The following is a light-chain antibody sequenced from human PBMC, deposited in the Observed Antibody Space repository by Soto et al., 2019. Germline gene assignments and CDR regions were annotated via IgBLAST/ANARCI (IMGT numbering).Light chain of an antibody. J-gene: IGLJ3*02. Sequence: QSVLTQPPSASGTPGQRVTISCSGSSSNIGANIVNWYQQFPGTAPKLLIYSNDQRPSGVPDRFSGSKSGTSASLAISGLQSEDEADYYCAAWDDSLSCPVFGGGTKLTVL. CDR2: SND. V-gene: IGLV1-44*01. CDR1: SSNIGANI. CDR3: AAWDDSLSCPV.